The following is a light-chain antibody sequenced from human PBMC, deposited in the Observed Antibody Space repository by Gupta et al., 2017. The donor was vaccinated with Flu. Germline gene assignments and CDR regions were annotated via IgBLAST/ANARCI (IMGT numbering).Light chain of an antibody. V-gene: IGKV1-39*01. J-gene: IGKJ2*03. CDR1: QSISNY. CDR3: QQSYSTPYS. CDR2: AAS. Sequence: DIQMTQSPSSLSASVGDRVTITCRSSQSISNYLNWYQQRPGKGPELLIHAASSLQSGVPSRFSGSGSGTDFTLTISSLQPEDFATYYCQQSYSTPYSFGQGTKLEIK.